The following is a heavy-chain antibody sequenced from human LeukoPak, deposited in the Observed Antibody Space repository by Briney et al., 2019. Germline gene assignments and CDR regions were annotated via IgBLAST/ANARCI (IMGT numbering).Heavy chain of an antibody. CDR1: GFTFNTYG. V-gene: IGHV3-23*01. D-gene: IGHD3-10*01. Sequence: GGYLRLSCAASGFTFNTYGMSWVRQAPGKGLEWVSGISGSGGATYYADSVKGRFTISRDDPHDTLYLQMNSLRAEDTAVYFCARGGVDYYGSGTYYLMYYFDYWGQGALVTVSS. CDR2: ISGSGGAT. J-gene: IGHJ4*02. CDR3: ARGGVDYYGSGTYYLMYYFDY.